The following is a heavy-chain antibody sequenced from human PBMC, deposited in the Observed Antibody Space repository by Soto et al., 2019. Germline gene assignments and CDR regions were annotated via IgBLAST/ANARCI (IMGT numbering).Heavy chain of an antibody. CDR2: ISAYNGNK. D-gene: IGHD6-6*01. Sequence: ASVKVSCKTSGYMFTTYGISWVRQAPGQGLEWIAWISAYNGNKKYAQKFQGRVTMTTDTSTTTVSMELRNLTSDDTGTYFCARTGGGMAARPLEYWGQGTLVTAPQ. CDR3: ARTGGGMAARPLEY. V-gene: IGHV1-18*04. CDR1: GYMFTTYG. J-gene: IGHJ4*02.